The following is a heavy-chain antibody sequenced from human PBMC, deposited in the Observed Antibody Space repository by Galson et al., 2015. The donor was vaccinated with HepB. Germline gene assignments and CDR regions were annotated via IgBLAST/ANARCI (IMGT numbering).Heavy chain of an antibody. CDR2: ISSSSSYI. V-gene: IGHV3-21*01. Sequence: LRLSCAASGLTFSSYSMNWVRQAPGKGLEWVSSISSSSSYIYYADSVKGRFTISRDNAKNSLYLQMNSLRAEDTAVYYCARWGTYYYDSSGYYSDYWGQGTLFTVSS. CDR1: GLTFSSYS. CDR3: ARWGTYYYDSSGYYSDY. J-gene: IGHJ4*02. D-gene: IGHD3-22*01.